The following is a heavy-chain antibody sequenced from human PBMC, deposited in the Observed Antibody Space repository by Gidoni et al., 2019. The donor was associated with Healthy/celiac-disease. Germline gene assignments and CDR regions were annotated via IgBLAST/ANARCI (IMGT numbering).Heavy chain of an antibody. D-gene: IGHD3-22*01. V-gene: IGHV3-21*01. CDR3: ARLYSSGYYDY. Sequence: EVQLVASVGGLVKPGGSLRLSCAASGFTFSRYSMNWVRQAPGKGLGGVSSISSSSSYKYYADSLKGRFTISRDNAKNSLYLQMNSLRAEDTAVYYCARLYSSGYYDYWGQGTLVTVSS. CDR2: ISSSSSYK. J-gene: IGHJ4*02. CDR1: GFTFSRYS.